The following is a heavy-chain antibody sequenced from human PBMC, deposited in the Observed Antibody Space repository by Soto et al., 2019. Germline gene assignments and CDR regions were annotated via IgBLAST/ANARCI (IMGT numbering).Heavy chain of an antibody. CDR2: ISGSGGST. CDR1: GFTFSSYA. J-gene: IGHJ6*03. V-gene: IGHV3-23*01. Sequence: TGGSLRLSCAASGFTFSSYAMSWVRQAPGKGLEWVSAISGSGGSTYYADSVKGRFTISRDNSKNTLYLQMNSLRAEDTAVYYCAKGPPRDCSSTSCYAQRNYYYYMDVWGKGTTVTVSS. D-gene: IGHD2-2*01. CDR3: AKGPPRDCSSTSCYAQRNYYYYMDV.